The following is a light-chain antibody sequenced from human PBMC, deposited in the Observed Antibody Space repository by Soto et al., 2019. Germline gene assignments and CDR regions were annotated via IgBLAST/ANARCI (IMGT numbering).Light chain of an antibody. CDR3: QSYDTSLSTGV. V-gene: IGLV1-40*01. J-gene: IGLJ3*02. Sequence: QSVLTQPPSVSGAPGQRVTISCTGSNSNIGAGYDVHWYQHLPRTAPKLLISANTNRPSGVPDRFSGSKSGTSASLAITGLQAEDEADYYCQSYDTSLSTGVFGGGTKVTVL. CDR2: ANT. CDR1: NSNIGAGYD.